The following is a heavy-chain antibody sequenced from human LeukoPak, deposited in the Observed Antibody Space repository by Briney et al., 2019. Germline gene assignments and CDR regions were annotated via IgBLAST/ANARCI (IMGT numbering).Heavy chain of an antibody. D-gene: IGHD3-22*01. J-gene: IGHJ4*02. CDR1: GGSISSGSYD. Sequence: SETLSLTCTVSGGSISSGSYDWSWIRQPAGKGLEWIGRIYTSGSTNYNPSLKSRVTISVDTSKNQFSLKLSSVTAADTAVYYCARERSGYYYVFDYWGQGTLVTVSS. V-gene: IGHV4-61*02. CDR3: ARERSGYYYVFDY. CDR2: IYTSGST.